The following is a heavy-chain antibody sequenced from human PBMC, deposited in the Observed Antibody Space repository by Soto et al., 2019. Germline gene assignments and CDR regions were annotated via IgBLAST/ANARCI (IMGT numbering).Heavy chain of an antibody. Sequence: ASVKVSCKASGYTFTSYGFSWVRQAPGQGLEWMGWISAYNDNTNYGQKFQGRVTMTTDTSTSTAYMELRSLRSEDTAVYYCARDQRYYHDSSGFYRWDHWGQGTQVTVSS. CDR2: ISAYNDNT. D-gene: IGHD3-22*01. CDR3: ARDQRYYHDSSGFYRWDH. V-gene: IGHV1-18*01. CDR1: GYTFTSYG. J-gene: IGHJ4*02.